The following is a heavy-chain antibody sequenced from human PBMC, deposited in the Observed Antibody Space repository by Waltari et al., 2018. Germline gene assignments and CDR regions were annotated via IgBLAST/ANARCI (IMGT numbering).Heavy chain of an antibody. J-gene: IGHJ4*02. CDR2: ISWDGGST. D-gene: IGHD3-10*01. CDR3: AKDHGSGSYYKGHFDY. V-gene: IGHV3-43D*04. Sequence: EVQLVESGGVVVQPGGSLRLSCAASGFTFDDYAMHWVRQAPGKGLEWVSLISWDGGSTYYADSVKGRFTISRDNSKNSLYLQMNSLRAEDTALYYCAKDHGSGSYYKGHFDYWGQGTLVTVSS. CDR1: GFTFDDYA.